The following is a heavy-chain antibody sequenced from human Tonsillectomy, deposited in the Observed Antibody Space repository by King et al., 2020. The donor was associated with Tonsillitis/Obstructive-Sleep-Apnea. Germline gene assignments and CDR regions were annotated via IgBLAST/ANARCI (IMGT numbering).Heavy chain of an antibody. Sequence: QLVQSGAEVKKPGSSVKVSCKASGGTFSSYAISWVRQAPGQGLEWMGRIIPILGIANYAQKFQGRVTITADKSTSTAYMELSSLRSEDTAVYYCAREGDYGSEKRGPSHDAFDIWGQGTMVTVSS. D-gene: IGHD3-10*01. CDR2: IIPILGIA. CDR3: AREGDYGSEKRGPSHDAFDI. V-gene: IGHV1-69*04. J-gene: IGHJ3*02. CDR1: GGTFSSYA.